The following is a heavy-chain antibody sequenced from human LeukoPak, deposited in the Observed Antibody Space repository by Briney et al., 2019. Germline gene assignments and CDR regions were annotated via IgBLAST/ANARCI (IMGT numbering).Heavy chain of an antibody. J-gene: IGHJ6*03. CDR2: INPSGGST. Sequence: ASVKVSRKASGYTFTSYYMHWVRQAPGQGLEWMGIINPSGGSTSYAQKFQGRVTMTRDMSTSTVYMELSSLRSEDTAVYYCARDMEHSSSSDYYYYMDVWGKGTTVTVSS. D-gene: IGHD6-6*01. V-gene: IGHV1-46*01. CDR1: GYTFTSYY. CDR3: ARDMEHSSSSDYYYYMDV.